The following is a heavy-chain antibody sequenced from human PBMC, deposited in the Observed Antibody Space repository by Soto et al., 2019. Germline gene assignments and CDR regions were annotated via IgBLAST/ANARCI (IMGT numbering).Heavy chain of an antibody. CDR3: ARGEARYFDWLFYYYFDY. CDR2: IIPIFGTA. V-gene: IGHV1-69*06. D-gene: IGHD3-9*01. J-gene: IGHJ4*02. Sequence: QVQLVQSGAEVKKPGSSVKVSSKASGGTFSSYAISWVRQAPGQGLEWMGGIIPIFGTANYAQKFQGRVTITADKSTSTAYMELSSLRSEDTAVYYCARGEARYFDWLFYYYFDYWGQGTLVTVSS. CDR1: GGTFSSYA.